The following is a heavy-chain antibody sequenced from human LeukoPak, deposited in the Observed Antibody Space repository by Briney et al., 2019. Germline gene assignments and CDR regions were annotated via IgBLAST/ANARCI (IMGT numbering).Heavy chain of an antibody. CDR3: AWGDSSGYPFDP. CDR2: IYTTGGTSGST. V-gene: IGHV4-61*02. CDR1: GGSISSGNYY. Sequence: SQTLSLTCTVSGGSISSGNYYWSWIRQPAGKGLEYIGRIYTTGGTSGSTYYIPSLKSRVTISVDTSKNQFSLKLTSVTAADTAVYYCAWGDSSGYPFDPWGQGTLVTVSS. J-gene: IGHJ5*02. D-gene: IGHD3-22*01.